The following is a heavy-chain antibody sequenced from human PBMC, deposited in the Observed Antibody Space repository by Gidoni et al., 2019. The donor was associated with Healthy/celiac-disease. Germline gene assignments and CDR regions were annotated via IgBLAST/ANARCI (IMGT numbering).Heavy chain of an antibody. D-gene: IGHD3-22*01. V-gene: IGHV3-23*04. CDR1: GSTFSSDA. Sequence: EVQLVESGGGLVQSGGSLRLSCAASGSTFSSDAMSWVRQAAGKGLEWVSGISSNDGSTYYADSVKGLFTISRDNSKNTLYLQMNGLRAEDTAVDYCAKGNYYDSSGLIDYWGQGTLVTVSS. CDR3: AKGNYYDSSGLIDY. J-gene: IGHJ4*02. CDR2: ISSNDGST.